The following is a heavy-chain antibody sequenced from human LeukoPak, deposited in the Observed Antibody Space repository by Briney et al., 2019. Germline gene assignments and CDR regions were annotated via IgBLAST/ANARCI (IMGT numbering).Heavy chain of an antibody. CDR2: INHSGST. J-gene: IGHJ4*02. Sequence: SETLSLTCAVYGGSFTGYYWSWIRQPPGKGLEWIGEINHSGSTNYNPSLKSRVTISVDTSKNQFSLKLSSVTAADTAVYYCARGLWFGELLQPPFDYWGQGTLVTVSS. CDR3: ARGLWFGELLQPPFDY. V-gene: IGHV4-34*01. D-gene: IGHD3-10*01. CDR1: GGSFTGYY.